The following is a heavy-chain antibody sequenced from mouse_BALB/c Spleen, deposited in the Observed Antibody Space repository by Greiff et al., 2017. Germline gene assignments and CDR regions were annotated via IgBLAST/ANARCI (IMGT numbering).Heavy chain of an antibody. D-gene: IGHD2-1*01. CDR1: GFTFSDYY. J-gene: IGHJ4*01. CDR3: AREGYGNNYYAMDY. CDR2: ISDGGSYT. Sequence: EVHLVESGGGLVKPGGSLKLSCAASGFTFSDYYMYWVRQTPEKRLEWVATISDGGSYTYYPDSVKGRFTISRDNAKNNLYLQMSSLKSEDTAMYYCAREGYGNNYYAMDYWGQGTSVTVSS. V-gene: IGHV5-4*02.